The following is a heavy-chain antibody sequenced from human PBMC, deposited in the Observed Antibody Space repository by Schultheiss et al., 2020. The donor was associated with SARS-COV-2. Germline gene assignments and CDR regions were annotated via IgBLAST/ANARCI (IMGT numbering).Heavy chain of an antibody. CDR1: GYTFTGYY. Sequence: ASVKVSCKASGYTFTGYYMHWVRQAPGQGLEWMGWINPNSGGTNYAQKFQGRVTMTRNTSISTAYMELSSLRSEDTAVYYCAKDLGGIAVAGIYDYWGQGTLVTVSS. CDR3: AKDLGGIAVAGIYDY. V-gene: IGHV1-2*02. CDR2: INPNSGGT. D-gene: IGHD6-19*01. J-gene: IGHJ4*02.